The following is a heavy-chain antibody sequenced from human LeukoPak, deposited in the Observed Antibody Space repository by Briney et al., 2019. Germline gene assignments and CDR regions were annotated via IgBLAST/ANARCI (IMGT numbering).Heavy chain of an antibody. V-gene: IGHV3-30*02. CDR3: ARDKLGGSMAGSNFDY. D-gene: IGHD6-19*01. Sequence: GGSLRLSCAASGFTFSSYGMHWVRQAPGKGLEWVAFIRYDGSNKYYADSVKGRFTISRDNSKNTLYLQMNSLRAEDTAVYYCARDKLGGSMAGSNFDYWGQGTLVTVSS. J-gene: IGHJ4*02. CDR2: IRYDGSNK. CDR1: GFTFSSYG.